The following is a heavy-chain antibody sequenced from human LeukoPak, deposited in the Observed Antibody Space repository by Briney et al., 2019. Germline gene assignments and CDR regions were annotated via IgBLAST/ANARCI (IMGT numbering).Heavy chain of an antibody. CDR1: GFTFSSYA. D-gene: IGHD3-16*01. V-gene: IGHV3-23*01. J-gene: IGHJ6*02. CDR3: ARGATFGGTQGAYYYYGMDV. Sequence: HAGGSLRLSCAASGFTFSSYAMSWVRQAPGKGLEWVSAISGSGGSTYYADSVKGRFTISRDNPKNTLYLQMNSLRAEDTAVYYCARGATFGGTQGAYYYYGMDVWGQGTTVTVSS. CDR2: ISGSGGST.